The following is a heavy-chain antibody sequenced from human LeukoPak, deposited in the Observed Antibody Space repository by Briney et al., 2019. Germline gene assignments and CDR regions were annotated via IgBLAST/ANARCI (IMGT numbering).Heavy chain of an antibody. J-gene: IGHJ6*03. CDR2: IYYSGST. CDR3: AREKSEGILSYYYYYMDV. V-gene: IGHV4-39*07. CDR1: GGSISSSSYY. Sequence: SETLSLTCTVSGGSISSSSYYWGWIRQPPGKGLEWIGSIYYSGSTYYNPSLKSRVTISVDTPKNQFSLKLSSVTAADTAVYYCAREKSEGILSYYYYYMDVWGKGTTVTVSS. D-gene: IGHD3-9*01.